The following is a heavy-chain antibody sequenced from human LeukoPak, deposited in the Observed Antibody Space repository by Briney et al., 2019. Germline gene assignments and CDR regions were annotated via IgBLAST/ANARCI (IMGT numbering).Heavy chain of an antibody. CDR2: MNPNSGHA. CDR3: ARAPYYYGSSGYCDY. Sequence: ASVKVSCKASGYTFSAYYIQWVRQAPGQGLEWMGWMNPNSGHAGYAQKFQGRVTFTRDTSISTAYMELDSLRSEDTAFYYCARAPYYYGSSGYCDYWGQGTLVTVPS. D-gene: IGHD3-22*01. CDR1: GYTFSAYY. J-gene: IGHJ4*02. V-gene: IGHV1-8*03.